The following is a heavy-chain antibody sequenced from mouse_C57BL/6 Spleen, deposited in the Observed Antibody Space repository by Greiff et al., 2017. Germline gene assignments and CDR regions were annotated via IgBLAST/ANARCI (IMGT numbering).Heavy chain of an antibody. V-gene: IGHV1-47*01. D-gene: IGHD2-3*01. J-gene: IGHJ2*01. CDR1: GYTFTTYP. Sequence: QVHVKQSGAELVKPGASVKMSCKASGYTFTTYPIEWMKQNHGKSLEWIGNFHPYNDDTKYNEKFKGKATLTVEKSSSTVYLELSRLTSDDSAVYYCARVNDPGVYFDYWGQGTTLTVSS. CDR2: FHPYNDDT. CDR3: ARVNDPGVYFDY.